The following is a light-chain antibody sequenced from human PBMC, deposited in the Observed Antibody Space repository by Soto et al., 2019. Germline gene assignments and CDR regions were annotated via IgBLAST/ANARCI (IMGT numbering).Light chain of an antibody. J-gene: IGKJ1*01. Sequence: DIQMTQSPSTLSASVGDRVTITCRASQSITTWLAWYQQKPGKAPKLLIYDASSLESGVPSRFSGSGSGTEFTLPISSLQPDDFATYYCKQYNSYPPWTFGQGTKVEIK. CDR3: KQYNSYPPWT. V-gene: IGKV1-5*01. CDR1: QSITTW. CDR2: DAS.